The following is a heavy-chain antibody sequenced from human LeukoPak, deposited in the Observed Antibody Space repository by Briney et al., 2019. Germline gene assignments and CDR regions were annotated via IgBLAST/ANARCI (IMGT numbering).Heavy chain of an antibody. CDR1: GGSISSYY. CDR2: IYTSGST. Sequence: SETLSLTCTVSGGSISSYYWSWIRQPPGKGLEWIGYIYTSGSTNYNPSLKGRVTISVDTSKNQFSLKLSSVTAADTAVYYCARQFRATRGWFDPWGQGTLVTVSS. V-gene: IGHV4-4*09. J-gene: IGHJ5*02. D-gene: IGHD1-26*01. CDR3: ARQFRATRGWFDP.